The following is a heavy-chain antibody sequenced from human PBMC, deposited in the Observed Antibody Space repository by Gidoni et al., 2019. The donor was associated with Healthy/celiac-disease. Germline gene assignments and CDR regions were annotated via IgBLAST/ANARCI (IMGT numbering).Heavy chain of an antibody. CDR2: ISWKSGSI. V-gene: IGHV3-9*01. Sequence: EVQLVESGGGLVQPGRSLRLSCAASGFTFDDYAIHWVRKAPGKGLEWVSGISWKSGSIGYADSGKGRFTISRDNAKNSLYLQMNSLRAEDTALYYCANGCCTGGVFYFYFDYWGQGTLVTVSS. CDR3: ANGCCTGGVFYFYFDY. D-gene: IGHD2-8*02. CDR1: GFTFDDYA. J-gene: IGHJ4*02.